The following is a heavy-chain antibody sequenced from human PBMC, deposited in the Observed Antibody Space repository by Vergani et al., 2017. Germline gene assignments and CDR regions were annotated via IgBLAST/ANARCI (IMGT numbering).Heavy chain of an antibody. Sequence: QVQLVESGGGVVQPGRSLRLSCAASGFTFSSYAMHWVRQAPGKGLEWVAVISYDGSNKYYADSVKGRFTISRDNSKNTLYLQMNSLRAEDTAVYYCAKAYVSYAAYYYYGMDVWGQGTTVTVSS. V-gene: IGHV3-30-3*01. CDR3: AKAYVSYAAYYYYGMDV. J-gene: IGHJ6*02. D-gene: IGHD1-26*01. CDR1: GFTFSSYA. CDR2: ISYDGSNK.